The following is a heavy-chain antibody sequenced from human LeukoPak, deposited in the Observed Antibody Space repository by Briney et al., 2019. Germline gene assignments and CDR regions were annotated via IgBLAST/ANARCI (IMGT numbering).Heavy chain of an antibody. D-gene: IGHD3-16*02. J-gene: IGHJ4*02. CDR2: ISSSSSYI. CDR1: GFTFSSYS. V-gene: IGHV3-21*01. Sequence: GGSLRLSCAASGFTFSSYSMNWIRQAPGKGLEWVSSISSSSSYIYYADSVKGRFTISRDNAKNSLYLQMNSLRAEDTAVYYSARACDYVWGSYRYTFDYWGQGTLVTVSS. CDR3: ARACDYVWGSYRYTFDY.